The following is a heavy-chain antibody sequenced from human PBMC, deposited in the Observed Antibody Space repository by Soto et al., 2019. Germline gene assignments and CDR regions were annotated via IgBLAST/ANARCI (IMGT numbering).Heavy chain of an antibody. CDR2: IMPVFGTA. V-gene: IGHV1-69*01. D-gene: IGHD3-9*01. CDR3: ARARDYDLLTAREYALDV. J-gene: IGHJ6*02. CDR1: GGSFRNYG. Sequence: QVQLVQSGAEVKKPGSSVRVSCKVSGGSFRNYGITWVRQAPGQGLEWMGGIMPVFGTAIYAQKFQGRVTISADELTSRASMDLSGLSSDDSAVYFCARARDYDLLTAREYALDVWGQGTTVTVS.